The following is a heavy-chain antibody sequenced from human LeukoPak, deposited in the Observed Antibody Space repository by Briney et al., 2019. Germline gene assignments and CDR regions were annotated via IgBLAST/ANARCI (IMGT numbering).Heavy chain of an antibody. CDR2: ISSSGSTI. V-gene: IGHV3-11*04. Sequence: MPGGSLRLSCAASGFTFSDYYMSWIRQAPGKGLEWVSYISSSGSTIYYADSVKGRFTISRDNAKNSLYLQMNSLRAEDTAVYYCARAKGRYYGSGSYYGDYYMDVWGKGTTVTVSS. D-gene: IGHD3-10*01. CDR3: ARAKGRYYGSGSYYGDYYMDV. CDR1: GFTFSDYY. J-gene: IGHJ6*03.